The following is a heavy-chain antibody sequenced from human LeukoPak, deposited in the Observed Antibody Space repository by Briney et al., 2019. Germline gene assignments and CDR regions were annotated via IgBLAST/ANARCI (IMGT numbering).Heavy chain of an antibody. D-gene: IGHD3-22*01. CDR2: ISGSGGST. V-gene: IGHV3-23*01. CDR3: AKDRGGYYYDSSGYRF. CDR1: GFTFSGSA. Sequence: GGSLRLSCAASGFTFSGSAMIWVRQAPGKGLEWVSAISGSGGSTYYADSVKGRFTISRDNSKNTLYLQMNSLRAEDTAVYYCAKDRGGYYYDSSGYRFWGQGTLVTVSS. J-gene: IGHJ4*02.